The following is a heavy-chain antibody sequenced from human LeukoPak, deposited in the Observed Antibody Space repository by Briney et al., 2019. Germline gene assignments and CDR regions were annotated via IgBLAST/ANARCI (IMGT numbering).Heavy chain of an antibody. V-gene: IGHV3-43*02. Sequence: PGGSLRLSCAASGFTLDDYAMHWVRQAPGKGLEWVSLISGDGAGTYYADSVKGRFTISRDNSKNSLYLQMNSLRTEDTALYYCAKDNYYGSSGYYSFDYWGQGTLVTVSS. J-gene: IGHJ4*02. CDR1: GFTLDDYA. D-gene: IGHD3-22*01. CDR2: ISGDGAGT. CDR3: AKDNYYGSSGYYSFDY.